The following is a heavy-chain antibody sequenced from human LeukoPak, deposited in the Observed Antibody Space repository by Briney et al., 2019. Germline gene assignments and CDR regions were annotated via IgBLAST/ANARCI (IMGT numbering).Heavy chain of an antibody. V-gene: IGHV3-23*01. CDR1: GFTVSSNY. J-gene: IGHJ4*02. CDR2: ISGSGGST. CDR3: AKTRRDGYNALDY. D-gene: IGHD5-24*01. Sequence: PGGSLRLSCAASGFTVSSNYMSWVRRAPGKGLEWVSAISGSGGSTYYADSVKGRFTISRDNSKNTLYLQMNSLRAEDTAVYYCAKTRRDGYNALDYWGQGTLVTVSS.